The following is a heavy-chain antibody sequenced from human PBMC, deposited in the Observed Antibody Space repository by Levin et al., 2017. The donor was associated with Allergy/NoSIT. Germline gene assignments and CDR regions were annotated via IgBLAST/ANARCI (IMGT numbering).Heavy chain of an antibody. CDR3: AKDASPSAAGY. CDR2: ISGSGGST. V-gene: IGHV3-23*01. Sequence: GESLKISCAASGFTFSSYAMSWVRQAPGKGLEWVSAISGSGGSTYYADSVKGRFTISRDNSKNTLYLQMNSLRAEDTAVYYCAKDASPSAAGYWGQGTLVTVSS. D-gene: IGHD3-16*01. J-gene: IGHJ4*02. CDR1: GFTFSSYA.